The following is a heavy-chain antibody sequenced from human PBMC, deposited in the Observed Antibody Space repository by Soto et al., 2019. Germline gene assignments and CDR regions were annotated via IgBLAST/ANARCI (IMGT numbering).Heavy chain of an antibody. J-gene: IGHJ4*02. CDR1: GFTFSSYG. CDR2: ISYDGSNK. D-gene: IGHD5-12*01. Sequence: QVQLVESGGGVVQPGRSLRLSCAASGFTFSSYGMHWVRQAPGKGLEWVAVISYDGSNKYYADSVKGRFTISRDNSKNTLYLQMNSLGAEDKAVYYCAKVPYSGYPDYWGQVTLVTVSS. V-gene: IGHV3-30*18. CDR3: AKVPYSGYPDY.